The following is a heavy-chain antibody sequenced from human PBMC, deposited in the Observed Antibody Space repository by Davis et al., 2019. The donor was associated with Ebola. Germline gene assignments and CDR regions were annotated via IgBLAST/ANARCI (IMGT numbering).Heavy chain of an antibody. CDR2: ISYDGSNK. V-gene: IGHV3-30-3*01. D-gene: IGHD4-23*01. J-gene: IGHJ4*02. CDR1: GFTFSSYA. Sequence: GGSLRLSCAAPGFTFSSYAMHWVRQAPGTGLEWVAVISYDGSNKYYADSVKGRFTISRDNSKHTLYLQMTSLRAEDTAVYYCARDWLTTVGYFDYWGQGTLVTVSS. CDR3: ARDWLTTVGYFDY.